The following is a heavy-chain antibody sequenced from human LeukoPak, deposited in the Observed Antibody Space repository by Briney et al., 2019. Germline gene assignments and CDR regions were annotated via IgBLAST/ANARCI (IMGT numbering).Heavy chain of an antibody. CDR1: GGTFSSYA. CDR3: ARGGAYYYDSSGPAPPRY. Sequence: ASVKVSCKASGGTFSSYAISWVRQAPGQGLEWMGRIIPILGIANYAQKFQGRVTITADKSTSTAYMELSSLRSEDTAVYYCARGGAYYYDSSGPAPPRYWGQGTLVTVSS. J-gene: IGHJ4*02. V-gene: IGHV1-69*04. CDR2: IIPILGIA. D-gene: IGHD3-22*01.